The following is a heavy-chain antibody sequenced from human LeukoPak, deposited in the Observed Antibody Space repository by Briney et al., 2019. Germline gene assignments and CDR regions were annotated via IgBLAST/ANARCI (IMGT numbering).Heavy chain of an antibody. Sequence: ASVKVSCKASGYTFTSYDINWVRRATGQGLEWMGWMNPNSGNTGYAQKFQGRVTMTRNTSISTAYMELSSLRSEDTAVYYCARGFGVVTMVGGNWFDPWGQGTLVTVSS. V-gene: IGHV1-8*01. J-gene: IGHJ5*02. CDR1: GYTFTSYD. CDR2: MNPNSGNT. CDR3: ARGFGVVTMVGGNWFDP. D-gene: IGHD3-3*01.